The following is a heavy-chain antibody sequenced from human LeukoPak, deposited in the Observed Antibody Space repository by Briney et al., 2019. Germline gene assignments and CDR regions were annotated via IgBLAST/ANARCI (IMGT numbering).Heavy chain of an antibody. CDR1: GYSISSGYY. D-gene: IGHD3-22*01. CDR2: IYHSGST. J-gene: IGHJ4*02. Sequence: PSETLSLTCAVSGYSISSGYYWGWIRQPPGQGLEWIGSIYHSGSTYYNPSLKSRVTISVDTSKNHFSLKLSSLTAADTAVYYCARATYYYDSRYYFDYWGQGTLVTVSS. CDR3: ARATYYYDSRYYFDY. V-gene: IGHV4-38-2*01.